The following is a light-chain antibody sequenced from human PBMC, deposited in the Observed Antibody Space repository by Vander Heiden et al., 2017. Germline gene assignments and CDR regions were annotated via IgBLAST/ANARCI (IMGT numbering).Light chain of an antibody. V-gene: IGLV2-14*03. Sequence: QSALTQPASVSGSPGQSITISCAGTSSDVGNDNYVSWYQQHPGKAPKLVIYDVTNRPSGVSNRFSGAKSDNTASLTISGLQPEDEADYYCSSYTTSSTQVFGTGTKVTVL. J-gene: IGLJ1*01. CDR2: DVT. CDR1: SSDVGNDNY. CDR3: SSYTTSSTQV.